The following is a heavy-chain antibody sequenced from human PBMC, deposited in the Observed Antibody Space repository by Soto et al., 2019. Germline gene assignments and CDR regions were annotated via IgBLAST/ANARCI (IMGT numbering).Heavy chain of an antibody. CDR3: AAGGGLPRYY. V-gene: IGHV4-39*01. CDR1: GGSISSSSYY. J-gene: IGHJ4*02. CDR2: IYYSGST. Sequence: SETLSLTCTVSGGSISSSSYYWGWIRQPPGKGLEWIGSIYYSGSTYYNPSLKSRVTISVDTSKNQFSLKLSSVTAADTAVYYCAAGGGLPRYYWGQGTLVTVSS. D-gene: IGHD5-12*01.